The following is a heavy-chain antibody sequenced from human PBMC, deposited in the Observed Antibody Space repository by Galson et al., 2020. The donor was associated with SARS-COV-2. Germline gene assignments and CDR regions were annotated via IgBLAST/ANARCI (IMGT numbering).Heavy chain of an antibody. CDR2: IFHTGST. CDR3: ARGHDILTGYYFDS. D-gene: IGHD3-9*01. CDR1: GGSVTSSNW. Sequence: SETLSLTCAVSGGSVTSSNWWSWVRQPPGKGLEWIGEIFHTGSTNYNPSLKSRLTFSVDKSKNQVPLNLSSVTAADTAVYYCARGHDILTGYYFDSWGQGTLVTVSS. V-gene: IGHV4-4*02. J-gene: IGHJ4*02.